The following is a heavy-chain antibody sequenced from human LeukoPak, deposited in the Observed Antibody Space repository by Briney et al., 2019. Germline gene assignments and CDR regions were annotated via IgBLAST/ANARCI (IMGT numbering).Heavy chain of an antibody. J-gene: IGHJ4*02. D-gene: IGHD3-3*01. V-gene: IGHV3-23*01. CDR2: ISGSGSST. CDR1: GFTFTNYA. Sequence: SGGSLRLSCAASGFTFTNYAMTWVRQAPGKGLEWVSAISGSGSSTYYADSVKGRFTISRDNSKNTLYLQMNSLRAEDTAVYYCARARTSDYDFWSGYRSLMGYYFDYWGQGTLVTVSS. CDR3: ARARTSDYDFWSGYRSLMGYYFDY.